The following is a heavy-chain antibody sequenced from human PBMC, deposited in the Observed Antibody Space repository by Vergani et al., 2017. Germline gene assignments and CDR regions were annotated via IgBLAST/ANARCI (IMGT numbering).Heavy chain of an antibody. J-gene: IGHJ6*02. CDR2: ISSSSTTI. CDR3: ARADYGGTPYDYGLDV. D-gene: IGHD4-23*01. CDR1: GFTFSNYN. Sequence: EVQLVESGGGLVQPGGSLRLSCAASGFTFSNYNMNWVRPGTGKGLEWLSYISSSSTTIYYADSVKGRFTISRDNAKNSLYLQMNSLRDDDTAVYSWARADYGGTPYDYGLDVWGQGTTVTVSS. V-gene: IGHV3-48*02.